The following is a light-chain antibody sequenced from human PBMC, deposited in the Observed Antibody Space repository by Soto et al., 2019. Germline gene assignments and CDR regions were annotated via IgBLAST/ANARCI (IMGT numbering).Light chain of an antibody. CDR2: EVN. CDR3: SSYAGSDHLV. J-gene: IGLJ2*01. Sequence: QSALTQPPSASGSPGQSVTISCTGTSSDVGGYNDVSWYQQHPGKAPKLMIYEVNKRPSGVPDRISGSKSGNTASLTVSGLQAEDEADYYCSSYAGSDHLVFGGGTKLTVL. CDR1: SSDVGGYND. V-gene: IGLV2-8*01.